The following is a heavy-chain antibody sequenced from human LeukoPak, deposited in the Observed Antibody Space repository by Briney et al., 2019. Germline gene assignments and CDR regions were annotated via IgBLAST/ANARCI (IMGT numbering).Heavy chain of an antibody. V-gene: IGHV3-48*02. D-gene: IGHD1-1*01. CDR3: AREPTETTEMQSDY. CDR1: GITFSIDM. Sequence: GFMRLSCASSGITFSIDMMKGVRHAPGRGLEWVSSISSSSSTIYYADSVNRRFTITRDNAKNSQYLQKNLLRDDNPAEYYCAREPTETTEMQSDYGGQGTLATVPS. CDR2: ISSSSSTI. J-gene: IGHJ4*02.